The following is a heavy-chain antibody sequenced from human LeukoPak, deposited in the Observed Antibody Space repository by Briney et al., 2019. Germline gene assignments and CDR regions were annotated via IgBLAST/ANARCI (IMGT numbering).Heavy chain of an antibody. J-gene: IGHJ4*02. CDR1: GFTFSDYY. V-gene: IGHV3-11*01. CDR2: ISSRGKTV. D-gene: IGHD5-24*01. Sequence: GGSLRLSCAASGFTFSDYYMSWIRQAPDKGLEWFSYISSRGKTVHYADSVKGRFTTSRDNAEMSLYLQMDSLRAEDTAIYFCARGRDGYKYWGPGTRVTVSS. CDR3: ARGRDGYKY.